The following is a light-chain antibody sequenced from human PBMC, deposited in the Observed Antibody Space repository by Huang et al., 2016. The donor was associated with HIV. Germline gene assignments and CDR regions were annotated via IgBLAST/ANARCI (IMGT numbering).Light chain of an antibody. CDR3: QQRSAWPLT. CDR2: DAS. CDR1: QSVRTY. Sequence: EIVLTQSPATLSLSPGERATLSCRARQSVRTYLAWDQQQPGQAPRLLIYDASNRATGIPARFSGSGSGTDFTLTISNLQSEDFAVYYCQQRSAWPLTFGGGTKVEI. J-gene: IGKJ4*01. V-gene: IGKV3-11*01.